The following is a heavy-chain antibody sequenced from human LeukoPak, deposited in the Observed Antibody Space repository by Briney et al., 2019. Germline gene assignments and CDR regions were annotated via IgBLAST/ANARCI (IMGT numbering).Heavy chain of an antibody. CDR1: GGTFSSYA. V-gene: IGHV1-69*06. Sequence: GSSVKVSCKASGGTFSSYAISWVRQAPGQGLEWMGGIIPIFGTANYAQEFQGRVTITADKSTSTAYMELSSLRSEDTAVYYCARAVHFGVVIVDAFDIWGQGTMVTVSS. J-gene: IGHJ3*02. D-gene: IGHD3-3*01. CDR2: IIPIFGTA. CDR3: ARAVHFGVVIVDAFDI.